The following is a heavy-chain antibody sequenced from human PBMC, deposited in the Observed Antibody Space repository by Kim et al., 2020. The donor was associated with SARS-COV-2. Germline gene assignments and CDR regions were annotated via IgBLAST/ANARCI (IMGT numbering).Heavy chain of an antibody. CDR1: GGSFSGYY. J-gene: IGHJ5*02. D-gene: IGHD2-15*01. CDR3: ARVGGGTPNCSGGSCYSGGWFDP. V-gene: IGHV4-34*01. Sequence: SETLSLTCAVYGGSFSGYYWSWIRQPPGKGLEWIGEINHSGSTNYNPSLKSRVTISVDTSKNQFSLKLSSVTAADTAVYYCARVGGGTPNCSGGSCYSGGWFDPWGQGTLVTVSS. CDR2: INHSGST.